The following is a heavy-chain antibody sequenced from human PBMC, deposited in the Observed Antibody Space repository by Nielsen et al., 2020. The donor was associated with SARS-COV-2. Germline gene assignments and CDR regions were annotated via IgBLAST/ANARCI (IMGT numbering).Heavy chain of an antibody. CDR2: ISSSGAYT. CDR3: AKSGYCNGGICYSTEFFQD. V-gene: IGHV3-11*03. D-gene: IGHD2-15*01. J-gene: IGHJ1*01. Sequence: GESLKISCAASGFTFTDSYMSWVRQAPGKGLEWISYISSSGAYTNYADSLKGRFTISRDNAKNSIHLQMNSRRAEDTAVYYCAKSGYCNGGICYSTEFFQDWGQGTLVTVSS. CDR1: GFTFTDSY.